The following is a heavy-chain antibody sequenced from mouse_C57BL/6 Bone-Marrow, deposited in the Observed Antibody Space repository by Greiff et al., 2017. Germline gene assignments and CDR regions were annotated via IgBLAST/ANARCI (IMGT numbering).Heavy chain of an antibody. CDR2: IDPEDGET. J-gene: IGHJ1*03. Sequence: EVHLVESGAELVKPGASVKLSCTASGFNINDYYMHWVKQRTEQGLEWIGRIDPEDGETKYAPKFQGKATITADTSSNTAYLQLSSLTSEDTAVYYCARPTVVADWYFEVWGTGTTVTVSS. CDR3: ARPTVVADWYFEV. V-gene: IGHV14-2*01. D-gene: IGHD1-1*01. CDR1: GFNINDYY.